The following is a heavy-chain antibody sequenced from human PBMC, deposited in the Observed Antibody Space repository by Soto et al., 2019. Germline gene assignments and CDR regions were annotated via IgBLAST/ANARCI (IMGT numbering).Heavy chain of an antibody. CDR3: ARAGVVVVPAAIGWFDP. Sequence: ASVKVSCKASGYTFTSYAMHCVRQAPGQRLEWMGWINAGNGNTKYSQKFQSRVTITRDTSASTAYMELSSLRSEDTAVYYCARAGVVVVPAAIGWFDPWGQGTLVTVSS. V-gene: IGHV1-3*01. J-gene: IGHJ5*02. CDR1: GYTFTSYA. CDR2: INAGNGNT. D-gene: IGHD2-2*01.